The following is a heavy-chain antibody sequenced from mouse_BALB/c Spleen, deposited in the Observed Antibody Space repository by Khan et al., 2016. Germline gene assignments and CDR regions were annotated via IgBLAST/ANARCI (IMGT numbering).Heavy chain of an antibody. V-gene: IGHV1S137*01. CDR3: SRIHCGYDSWYFDV. Sequence: VQLQESGPELVRPGESVKISCKGSGYTFTDYAMHWVKQSPAKSLEWIGVISIYYDNTNYNQTFKGKATMTVDKSSSTAYLELASLTSEDSAISYCSRIHCGYDSWYFDVWGAGTTVTVSS. D-gene: IGHD2-2*01. CDR2: ISIYYDNT. CDR1: GYTFTDYA. J-gene: IGHJ1*01.